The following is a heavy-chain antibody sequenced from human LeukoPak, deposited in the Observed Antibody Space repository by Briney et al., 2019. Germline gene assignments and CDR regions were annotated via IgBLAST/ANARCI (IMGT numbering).Heavy chain of an antibody. CDR1: GGSTNSYY. V-gene: IGHV4-34*01. J-gene: IGHJ6*03. D-gene: IGHD3-10*01. CDR3: AREGITMVRGVIATYYYYYYMDV. CDR2: INHSGST. Sequence: SETLSLTCTVSGGSTNSYYWSWIRQPPGKGLEWIGEINHSGSTNYNPSLKSRVTISVDTSKNQFSLKLSSVTAADTAVYYCAREGITMVRGVIATYYYYYYMDVWGKGTTVTVSS.